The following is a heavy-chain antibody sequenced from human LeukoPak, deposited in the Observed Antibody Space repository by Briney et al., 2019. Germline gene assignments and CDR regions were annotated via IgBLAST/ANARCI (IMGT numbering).Heavy chain of an antibody. CDR1: GVTISTISHY. CDR2: IYYSGST. J-gene: IGHJ3*02. V-gene: IGHV4-39*01. CDR3: ARHNGRDDI. Sequence: PSETLSLTCTVSGVTISTISHYWAWIRRPPGKGLEWIGTIYYSGSTDYSPSLKSRVTISVDTSKNQFSLRLTSVTAADTAVYYCARHNGRDDIWGQGTMVSVSS.